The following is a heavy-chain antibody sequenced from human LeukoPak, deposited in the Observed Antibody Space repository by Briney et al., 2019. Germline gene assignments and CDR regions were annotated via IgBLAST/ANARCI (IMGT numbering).Heavy chain of an antibody. CDR3: ARDEDSSGYYYVY. CDR1: GYTFTSYD. V-gene: IGHV1-8*01. CDR2: MSPISGNT. J-gene: IGHJ4*02. Sequence: ASVKVSCKASGYTFTSYDINWVRQATGQGLEWMGWMSPISGNTGYAQKFQGRVTITADKSTSTAYMELSSLRSEDTAVYYCARDEDSSGYYYVYWGQGTLVTVSS. D-gene: IGHD3-22*01.